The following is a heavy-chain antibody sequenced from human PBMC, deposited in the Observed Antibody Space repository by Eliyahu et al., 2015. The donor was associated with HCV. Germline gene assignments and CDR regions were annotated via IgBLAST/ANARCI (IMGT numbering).Heavy chain of an antibody. CDR3: ARGDCSASNCYYGLDV. V-gene: IGHV1-2*02. CDR2: INPRSGGT. D-gene: IGHD2-15*01. Sequence: QVLLVQSGAEAKNPGASVXVSCQASGYTFTGYYMHWVRQAPGQGLEWMGWINPRSGGTNYAQKFQGRVTMTRDTSISTAYMELSRLRSDDTALYYCARGDCSASNCYYGLDVWGQGTTVTVSS. J-gene: IGHJ6*02. CDR1: GYTFTGYY.